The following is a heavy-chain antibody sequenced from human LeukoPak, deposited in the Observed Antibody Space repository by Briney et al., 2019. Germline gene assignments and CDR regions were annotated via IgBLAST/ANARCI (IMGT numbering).Heavy chain of an antibody. J-gene: IGHJ4*02. CDR2: ISSSSS. CDR1: GFTFSDNS. V-gene: IGHV3-21*01. Sequence: PGGSLRLSCAASGFTFSDNSMNWVRQAPGKGLEWVSSISSSSSYYADSVKGRFTISRDNAKNSLYLQMNSLRTEDTAVYYCTRGSFRGYSYGLPPDYWGQGALVTVSS. CDR3: TRGSFRGYSYGLPPDY. D-gene: IGHD5-18*01.